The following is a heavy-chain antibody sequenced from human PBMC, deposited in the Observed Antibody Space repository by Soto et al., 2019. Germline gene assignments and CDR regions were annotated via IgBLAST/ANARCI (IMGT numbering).Heavy chain of an antibody. CDR2: IIPIFGTA. CDR1: GGTFSSYA. Sequence: QVQLVQSGAEVKKPGSSVKVSCKASGGTFSSYAISWVRQAPGQGLEWMGGIIPIFGTANYAQKFQGRVTITADESTSTAYMELSSLRSEDTAVYYCARPGTEGAYYYDSSGYYYCWGQGTLVTVSS. D-gene: IGHD3-22*01. V-gene: IGHV1-69*01. J-gene: IGHJ4*02. CDR3: ARPGTEGAYYYDSSGYYYC.